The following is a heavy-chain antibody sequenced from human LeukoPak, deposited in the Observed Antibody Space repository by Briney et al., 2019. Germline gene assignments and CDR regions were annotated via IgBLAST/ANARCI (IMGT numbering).Heavy chain of an antibody. V-gene: IGHV4-39*01. CDR1: GGSISSNSDY. CDR3: ARGSGRFDY. J-gene: IGHJ4*02. Sequence: SETLSLTCTVSGGSISSNSDYWGWIRQPPGKGLEWIGSVYYGGSTYYNPSLKSRATMSLDTSKNQFSLKLSSVTAADTAVYYCARGSGRFDYWGQGTLVTVSS. CDR2: VYYGGST. D-gene: IGHD1-26*01.